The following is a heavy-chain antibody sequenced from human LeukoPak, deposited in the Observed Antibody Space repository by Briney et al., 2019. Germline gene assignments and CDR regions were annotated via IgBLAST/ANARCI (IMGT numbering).Heavy chain of an antibody. J-gene: IGHJ5*02. CDR1: GFTFSSYW. CDR3: ARPDSPCRRETGTTS. D-gene: IGHD1-7*01. Sequence: GGTLRLSCAASGFTFSSYWMSWVRQAPGKGLEWVADIKQDGSEKYYVDSVKGRFTISRDNDKNSLYLQMNSLRAEDTAVYYCARPDSPCRRETGTTSWRQGTLVTDCS. V-gene: IGHV3-7*01. CDR2: IKQDGSEK.